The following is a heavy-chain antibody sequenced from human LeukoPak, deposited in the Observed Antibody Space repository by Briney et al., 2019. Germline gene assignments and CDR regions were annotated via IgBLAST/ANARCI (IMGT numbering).Heavy chain of an antibody. CDR1: GYTFTAYY. D-gene: IGHD3-3*01. J-gene: IGHJ6*02. V-gene: IGHV1-2*02. Sequence: ASVKVSCKASGYTFTAYYMHWVRPAPGQGLEWMGWINPNSGGTNYAQNFQGRVTMTRDTSISTAHMELSRLRSDDTAVYYCARDLYVGGSGYYIKYYYGMDVWGQGTTVTVSS. CDR2: INPNSGGT. CDR3: ARDLYVGGSGYYIKYYYGMDV.